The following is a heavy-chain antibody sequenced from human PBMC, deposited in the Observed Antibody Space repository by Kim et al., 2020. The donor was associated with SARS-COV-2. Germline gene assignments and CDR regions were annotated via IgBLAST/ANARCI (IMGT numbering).Heavy chain of an antibody. J-gene: IGHJ2*01. CDR3: ARDRGVQGVIVLYFDL. Sequence: SVKVSCKASGGTFSSYAISWVRQAPGQGLEWMGRIIPILGIANYAQKFQGRVTITADKSTSTAYMELSSLRSEDTAVYYCARDRGVQGVIVLYFDLWGRGTLVTVSS. V-gene: IGHV1-69*04. CDR2: IIPILGIA. D-gene: IGHD3-10*01. CDR1: GGTFSSYA.